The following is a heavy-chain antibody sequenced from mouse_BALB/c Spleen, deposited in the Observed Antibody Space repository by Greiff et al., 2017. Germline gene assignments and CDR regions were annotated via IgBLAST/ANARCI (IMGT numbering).Heavy chain of an antibody. J-gene: IGHJ3*01. CDR2: IDPANGNT. CDR3: AVRFAY. V-gene: IGHV14-3*02. Sequence: DQLQQSGAELVKPGASVKLSCTASGFNIKDTYMHWVKQRPEQGLEWIGRIDPANGNTKYDPKFQGKATITADTSSNTAYLQLSSLTSEDTAVYYCAVRFAYWGQGTLVTVSA. CDR1: GFNIKDTY.